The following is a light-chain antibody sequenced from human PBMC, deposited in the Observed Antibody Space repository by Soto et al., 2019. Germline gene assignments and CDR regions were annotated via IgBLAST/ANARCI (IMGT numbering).Light chain of an antibody. CDR2: GAS. CDR1: QSVSSK. V-gene: IGKV3-15*01. Sequence: EIVMTQSPATLSVSPGEGATLSCRASQSVSSKLAWYQQKPGQAPRLLIYGASTRATGIPARFSGSGSGTEFTLIISSLQSEDSAVYYCQQYYNWPPYTFGQGTKLQIE. J-gene: IGKJ2*01. CDR3: QQYYNWPPYT.